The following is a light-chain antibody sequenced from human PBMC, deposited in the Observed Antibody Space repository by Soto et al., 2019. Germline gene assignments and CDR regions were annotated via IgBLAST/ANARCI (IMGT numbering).Light chain of an antibody. J-gene: IGKJ4*01. Sequence: IVLTQSPGTLSLSPGESATLSCRASQSVRSNSLAWFQQKPGQAPRLLIYGASSRATGIPDRFSGGGSGTDFSLTISRLETEDLSVYYCHQYGSSPLTFGGGTKVDIK. CDR3: HQYGSSPLT. CDR2: GAS. V-gene: IGKV3-20*01. CDR1: QSVRSNS.